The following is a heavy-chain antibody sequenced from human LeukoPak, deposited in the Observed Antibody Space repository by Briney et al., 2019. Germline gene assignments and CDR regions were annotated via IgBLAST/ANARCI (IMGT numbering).Heavy chain of an antibody. Sequence: PSETLSLTCTVSGGSISSYYWSWIRQPPGKGLEWIGYIYYSGSTNYNPSLRSRVTISVDTSKNQFSLKLSSVTAADTAVYYCARVQYSSGWNPNFAYWGQGTLVTVSS. CDR2: IYYSGST. CDR1: GGSISSYY. J-gene: IGHJ4*02. D-gene: IGHD6-19*01. V-gene: IGHV4-59*01. CDR3: ARVQYSSGWNPNFAY.